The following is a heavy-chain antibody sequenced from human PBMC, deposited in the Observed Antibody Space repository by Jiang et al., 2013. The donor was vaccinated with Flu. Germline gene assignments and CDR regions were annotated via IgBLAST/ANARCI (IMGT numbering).Heavy chain of an antibody. V-gene: IGHV4-59*01. CDR1: GGSISSYY. CDR2: IYYSGST. J-gene: IGHJ5*02. Sequence: GSGLVKPSETLSLTCTVSGGSISSYYWSWIRQPPGKGLEWIGYIYYSGSTNHNPSLKSRVTISVDTSKNQFSLKLSSVTAADTAVYYCARSDSSGYYSPWGQGTLVTVSS. CDR3: ARSDSSGYYSP. D-gene: IGHD3-22*01.